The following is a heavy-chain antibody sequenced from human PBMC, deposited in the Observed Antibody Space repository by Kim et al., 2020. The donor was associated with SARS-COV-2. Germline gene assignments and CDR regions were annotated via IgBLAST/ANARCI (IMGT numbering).Heavy chain of an antibody. Sequence: ESVKGRFTISRDNSKNTVYLQMNSLRAEDTAVYYCARGLLCDYYYYGMDVWGQGTTVTVSS. V-gene: IGHV3-30*07. J-gene: IGHJ6*02. CDR3: ARGLLCDYYYYGMDV. D-gene: IGHD3-10*02.